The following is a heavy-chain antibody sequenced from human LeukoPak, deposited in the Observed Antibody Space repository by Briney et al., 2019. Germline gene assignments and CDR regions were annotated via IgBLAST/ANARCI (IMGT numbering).Heavy chain of an antibody. CDR3: AKRGVVIRVILVGFHKEAYYFDS. V-gene: IGHV3-23*01. J-gene: IGHJ4*02. CDR2: IRGSGGTT. Sequence: PGGPLRLSCAVSGITLSNYGMSWVRQLPGKGLEWVAGIRGSGGTTNYADSVRGRFTISRDNSKNTLYLQMSSLRAEDTAVYFCAKRGVVIRVILVGFHKEAYYFDSWGQGALVTVSS. CDR1: GITLSNYG. D-gene: IGHD3-22*01.